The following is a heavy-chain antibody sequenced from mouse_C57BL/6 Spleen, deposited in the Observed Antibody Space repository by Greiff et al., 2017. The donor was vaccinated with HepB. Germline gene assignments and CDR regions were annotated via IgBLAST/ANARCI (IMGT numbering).Heavy chain of an antibody. CDR2: INPNNGGT. CDR1: GYTFTDYY. J-gene: IGHJ3*01. CDR3: ARTHYGSKFAY. D-gene: IGHD1-1*01. V-gene: IGHV1-26*01. Sequence: EVKLQQSGPELVKPGASVKISCKASGYTFTDYYMNWVKQSHGKSLEWIGDINPNNGGTSYNQKFKGKATLTVDKSSSTAYMELRSLTSEDSAVYYCARTHYGSKFAYWGQGTLVTVSA.